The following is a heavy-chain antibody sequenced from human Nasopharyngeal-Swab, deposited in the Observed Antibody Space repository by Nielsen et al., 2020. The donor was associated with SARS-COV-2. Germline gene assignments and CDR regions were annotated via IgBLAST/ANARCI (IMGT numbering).Heavy chain of an antibody. CDR3: ARDHDVDTAMVFDLANAGRVDIDNNWFDP. CDR2: INPNSGGT. Sequence: ASVKVSCKASGYTFTAYYMHWVRQAPGQEPEWMGRINPNSGGTNYAQKFQGRVSMTRDTSISTVYMELNRLRSDDTAVYYCARDHDVDTAMVFDLANAGRVDIDNNWFDPWGQGTLVTVSS. J-gene: IGHJ5*02. CDR1: GYTFTAYY. D-gene: IGHD5-18*01. V-gene: IGHV1-2*06.